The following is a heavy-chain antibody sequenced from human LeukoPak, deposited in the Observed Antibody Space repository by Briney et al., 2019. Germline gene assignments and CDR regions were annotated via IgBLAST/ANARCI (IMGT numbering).Heavy chain of an antibody. CDR3: ARDLKDTYPSWLTTSPAGFDY. Sequence: GGSLRLSCAASGIIFSSYSMNWVRQAPGKGLEWVSYISSSSSSTIYYADSVKGRFTISRDNAKSSLYLQMNSLRAEDTAVYYCARDLKDTYPSWLTTSPAGFDYWGQGTLVTVSS. D-gene: IGHD4/OR15-4a*01. CDR1: GIIFSSYS. J-gene: IGHJ4*02. V-gene: IGHV3-48*01. CDR2: ISSSSSSTI.